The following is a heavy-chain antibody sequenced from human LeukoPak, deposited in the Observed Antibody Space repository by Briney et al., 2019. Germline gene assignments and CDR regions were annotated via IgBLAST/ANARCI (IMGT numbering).Heavy chain of an antibody. Sequence: GRSLRLSCAASGFTFSSYGMHWVRQAPGKGLEWVAVISYDGSNKYYADSVKGRFTISRDNSKNTLYLQMNSLRAEDTAVYYCASLAATDAFDIWGQGTMVTVSS. CDR3: ASLAATDAFDI. CDR1: GFTFSSYG. D-gene: IGHD6-19*01. J-gene: IGHJ3*02. CDR2: ISYDGSNK. V-gene: IGHV3-30*19.